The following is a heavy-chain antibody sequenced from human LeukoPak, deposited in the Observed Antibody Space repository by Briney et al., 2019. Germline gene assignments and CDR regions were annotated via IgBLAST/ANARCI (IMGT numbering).Heavy chain of an antibody. CDR1: GGSISSGGYS. CDR3: ASLYTSSDKFDY. V-gene: IGHV4-30-2*01. CDR2: IYHSGST. D-gene: IGHD6-13*01. Sequence: KSSETLSLTCAVPGGSISSGGYSCSWIRQPPGKCLEWVGFIYHSGSTYYNPSLKSRVTISVDRSKNQFSLNLNSVTAADTAVYYCASLYTSSDKFDYWGQGTLVTVSS. J-gene: IGHJ4*02.